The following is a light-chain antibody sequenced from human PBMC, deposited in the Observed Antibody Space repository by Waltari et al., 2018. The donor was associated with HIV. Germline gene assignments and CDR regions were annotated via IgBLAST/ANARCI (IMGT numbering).Light chain of an antibody. CDR3: CSYAGSSTYV. J-gene: IGLJ1*01. Sequence: QSALTQPASVSGSPGQSITISCTGTSSDVGSYNLVSWYQQPPGKAPQLMIYEVSRGPSGVSNRFSGSKSGNTASLTISGRQAEDEADYYCCSYAGSSTYVFGTGTKVTVL. CDR1: SSDVGSYNL. CDR2: EVS. V-gene: IGLV2-23*02.